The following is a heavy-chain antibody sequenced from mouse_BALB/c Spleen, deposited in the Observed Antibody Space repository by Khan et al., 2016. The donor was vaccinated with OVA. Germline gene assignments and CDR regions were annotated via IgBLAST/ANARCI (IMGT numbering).Heavy chain of an antibody. V-gene: IGHV14-3*02. J-gene: IGHJ2*01. Sequence: VQLQQSGAELVKPGASVKLSCTASGFNIKDTYMHWVKQRPEQGLEWIGRIVPASGNTKYDPKFQGKATITADTSSNTAYLQISSLTSEDTAVYYWARINAWGQGTTLTVSS. CDR2: IVPASGNT. CDR3: ARINA. CDR1: GFNIKDTY.